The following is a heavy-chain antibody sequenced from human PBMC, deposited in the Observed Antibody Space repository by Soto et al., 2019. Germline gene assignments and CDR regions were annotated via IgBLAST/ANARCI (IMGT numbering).Heavy chain of an antibody. CDR1: GFTFSNAW. V-gene: IGHV3-15*01. CDR3: TTDSSKDSSSWYDY. Sequence: GGSLRLSCAASGFTFSNAWMSWVRQAPGKGLEWVGRIKSKTDGGTTDYAAPVKGRFTISRDDSKNTLYLQMNSLKTEDTAVYYCTTDSSKDSSSWYDYWGQGTLVTVSS. CDR2: IKSKTDGGTT. J-gene: IGHJ4*02. D-gene: IGHD6-13*01.